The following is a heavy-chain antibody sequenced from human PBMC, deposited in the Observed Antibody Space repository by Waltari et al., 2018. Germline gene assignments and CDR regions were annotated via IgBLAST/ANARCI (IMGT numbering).Heavy chain of an antibody. J-gene: IGHJ5*02. CDR1: GGTFSSYA. CDR3: ARDEAVAGMSSRFDP. V-gene: IGHV1-69*15. CDR2: IIPIFGTA. D-gene: IGHD6-19*01. Sequence: QVQLVQSGAEVKKPGSSVKVSCKASGGTFSSYAISWVRQAPGQGLEWMGRIIPIFGTANYAQKFQGRVRITADESTSTAYMELSGLSAEDTAGYYCARDEAVAGMSSRFDPWGQGTLVTVSS.